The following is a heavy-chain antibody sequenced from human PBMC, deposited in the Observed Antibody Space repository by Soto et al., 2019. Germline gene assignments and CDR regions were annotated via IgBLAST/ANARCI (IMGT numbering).Heavy chain of an antibody. D-gene: IGHD1-1*01. CDR3: ARAFNWNDAYFDY. CDR1: GLTVSNNY. V-gene: IGHV3-53*01. J-gene: IGHJ4*02. CDR2: IYSGGST. Sequence: EVQLVESGGGLIQPGGSLRLSCAASGLTVSNNYMSWVRQAPGKGLEWVSIIYSGGSTYYADSVTGRFTISRDNSKNTLYLQMDSLRAEDTAVYYCARAFNWNDAYFDYWGQATLVTVSS.